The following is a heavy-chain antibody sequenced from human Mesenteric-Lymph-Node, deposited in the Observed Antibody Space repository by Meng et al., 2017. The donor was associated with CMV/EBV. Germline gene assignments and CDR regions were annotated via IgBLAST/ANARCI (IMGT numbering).Heavy chain of an antibody. CDR2: ISWNSGVI. V-gene: IGHV3-9*03. Sequence: GGSLRLSCAASGFTFDDYAMHWVRQAPGKGLEWVSGISWNSGVIDYADSVRGRFTISRDNAKNSLYLQMTGLRTEDMAFYYCARGQQLVLGSDWFDPWGQGTLVTVSS. J-gene: IGHJ5*02. D-gene: IGHD6-13*01. CDR3: ARGQQLVLGSDWFDP. CDR1: GFTFDDYA.